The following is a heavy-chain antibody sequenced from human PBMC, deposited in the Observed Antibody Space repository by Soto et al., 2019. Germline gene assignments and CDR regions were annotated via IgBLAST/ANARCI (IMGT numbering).Heavy chain of an antibody. J-gene: IGHJ6*02. Sequence: SETLSLTCTVSGGSISSYYWSWIRQHPGKGLEWIGFIYYSGSTYYNPSLKSRVTISVDTSKNQFSLKLSSVTAADTAVYYCAREGAAPYYYYGMDVWGQGTTVTVSS. D-gene: IGHD6-6*01. V-gene: IGHV4-59*06. CDR3: AREGAAPYYYYGMDV. CDR1: GGSISSYY. CDR2: IYYSGST.